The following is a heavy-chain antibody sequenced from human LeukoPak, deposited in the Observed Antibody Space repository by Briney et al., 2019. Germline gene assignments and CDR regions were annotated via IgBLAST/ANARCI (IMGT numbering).Heavy chain of an antibody. CDR3: ASSYGDYDAYYYYGMDV. Sequence: PGRSLRVSCAASGFTFSSYAMHWVRQAPGKGLEWVGVISYDGSNKYYADSVKGGFTISRENSKKTLYLQMNSLRAEDTAVYYCASSYGDYDAYYYYGMDVWGQGTTVTVSS. D-gene: IGHD4-17*01. V-gene: IGHV3-30-3*01. CDR1: GFTFSSYA. J-gene: IGHJ6*02. CDR2: ISYDGSNK.